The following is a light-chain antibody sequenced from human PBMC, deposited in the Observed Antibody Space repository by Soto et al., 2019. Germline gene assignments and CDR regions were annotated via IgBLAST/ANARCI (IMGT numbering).Light chain of an antibody. V-gene: IGKV3-20*01. Sequence: EIVLTQSPGTLSLSTGERATLSCRASQSVSSSYLGWYQQKPGQAPRLLIYGASTRATGIPDRFSGSGYGTDCTLTSSTLEPEDFAVYYCQQYGSSIFTFGPGTKVDIK. CDR1: QSVSSSY. CDR2: GAS. J-gene: IGKJ3*01. CDR3: QQYGSSIFT.